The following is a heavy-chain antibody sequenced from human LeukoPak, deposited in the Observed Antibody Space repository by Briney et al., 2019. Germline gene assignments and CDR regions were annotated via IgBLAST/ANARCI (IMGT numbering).Heavy chain of an antibody. Sequence: GGSLRLSCAASGFTFSSYSMNWVRQAPGKGLEWVSSISSSSSYIYYADSVKGRFTISRDNAKNSLYLQMNSLRAEDTAVYYCARAGIAVAGFDYWGQGTLVTVSS. J-gene: IGHJ4*02. V-gene: IGHV3-21*01. CDR3: ARAGIAVAGFDY. D-gene: IGHD6-19*01. CDR1: GFTFSSYS. CDR2: ISSSSSYI.